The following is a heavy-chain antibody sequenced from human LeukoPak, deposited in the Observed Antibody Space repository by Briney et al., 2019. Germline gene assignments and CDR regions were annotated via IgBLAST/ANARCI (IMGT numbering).Heavy chain of an antibody. CDR3: AKAPSPVLLWFGELLLYFDY. J-gene: IGHJ4*02. CDR2: ISGSGGST. Sequence: GGSLRLSCAASGLTFSSYAMSWVRQAPGKGLEWVSAISGSGGSTYYADSVKGRFTISRDNSKNTLYLQMNSLRAEDTAVYYCAKAPSPVLLWFGELLLYFDYWGQGTLVTVSS. V-gene: IGHV3-23*01. D-gene: IGHD3-10*01. CDR1: GLTFSSYA.